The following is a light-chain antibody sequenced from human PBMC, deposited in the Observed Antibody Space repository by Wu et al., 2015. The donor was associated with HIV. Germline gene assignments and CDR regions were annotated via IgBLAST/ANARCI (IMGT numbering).Light chain of an antibody. CDR1: QSVSTN. V-gene: IGKV3D-15*02. J-gene: IGKJ2*01. CDR3: QRYGSSPYT. Sequence: EIVMRQSPATLSVSPGQRVTLSCRASQSVSTNLAWYQHKPGHAPRLLIYGASTRAAGIPARFSGSGSGTEFTLTISRLEPEDFTVYYCQRYGSSPYTFGQGTKLEIK. CDR2: GAS.